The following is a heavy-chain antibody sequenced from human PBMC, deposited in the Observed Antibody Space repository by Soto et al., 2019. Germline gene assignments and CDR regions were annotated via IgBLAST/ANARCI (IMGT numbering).Heavy chain of an antibody. V-gene: IGHV3-21*01. D-gene: IGHD2-2*03. CDR3: ARAGLDIVVVPAAIRYYYYGMDV. J-gene: IGHJ6*02. CDR1: GFTFSSYS. Sequence: GGSLRLSCAASGFTFSSYSMNWVRQAPGKGLEWVSSISSSSSYIYYADSVKGRFTISRDNAKNSLYLQMNSLRAEDTAVYYCARAGLDIVVVPAAIRYYYYGMDVWGQGTTVTVSS. CDR2: ISSSSSYI.